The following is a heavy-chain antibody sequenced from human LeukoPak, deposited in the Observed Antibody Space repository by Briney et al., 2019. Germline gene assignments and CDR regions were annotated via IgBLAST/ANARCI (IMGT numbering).Heavy chain of an antibody. CDR2: ISYDGSNK. CDR1: GFTFSSYA. CDR3: ARDRAPYGGNPPYYYYYGMDV. Sequence: PGRSLRLSCGASGFTFSSYAMHWVRQAPGKGLEWVAVISYDGSNKYYADSVKGRFTISRDNSKNTLYLQMNSLRAEDTAVYYCARDRAPYGGNPPYYYYYGMDVWGQGTTVTVSS. V-gene: IGHV3-30-3*01. J-gene: IGHJ6*02. D-gene: IGHD4-23*01.